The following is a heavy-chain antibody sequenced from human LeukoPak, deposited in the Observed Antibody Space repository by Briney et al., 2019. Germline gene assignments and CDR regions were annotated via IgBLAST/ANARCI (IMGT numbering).Heavy chain of an antibody. CDR3: ATATEDSRGHYQGFEY. CDR2: IKQDGSEK. Sequence: QTGGSLRLSCAASGFTFSSYWMSWVRQAPGKGLEWVANIKQDGSEKYYVDSVKGRFTISRDNAKNSLYLQMNRLRAEDTAVYYCATATEDSRGHYQGFEYWGQGTLVTVSS. J-gene: IGHJ4*02. V-gene: IGHV3-7*01. CDR1: GFTFSSYW. D-gene: IGHD3-22*01.